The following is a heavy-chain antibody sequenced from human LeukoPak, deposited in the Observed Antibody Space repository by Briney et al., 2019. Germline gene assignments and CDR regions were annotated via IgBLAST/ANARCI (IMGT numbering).Heavy chain of an antibody. J-gene: IGHJ6*03. CDR2: IYTSGST. V-gene: IGHV4-4*07. CDR1: GGSISSYY. CDR3: VRDLVVVPAAIYYYYMDV. Sequence: SETLSLTCTVSGGSISSYYWSWIRQPAGKGLEWIGRIYTSGSTNYNPSLKSRVTMSVDTSKNQFSLKLSSVTAADTAVYYCVRDLVVVPAAIYYYYMDVWGKGTTVTVSS. D-gene: IGHD2-2*01.